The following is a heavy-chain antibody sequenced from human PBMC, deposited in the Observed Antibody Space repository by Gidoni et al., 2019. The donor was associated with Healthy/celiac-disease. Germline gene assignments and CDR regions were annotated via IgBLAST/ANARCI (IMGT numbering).Heavy chain of an antibody. Sequence: EVQLLESGGGLVQPGGSLRLSCAAAGVTFSSYALSWVRQAPGKGLEWVSAISGSGGSTYYADSVKGRFTISRDNSKNTLYLQMNSLRAEDTAVYYCAKAPGLTYFDYWGQGTLVTVSS. D-gene: IGHD3-10*01. J-gene: IGHJ4*02. CDR3: AKAPGLTYFDY. V-gene: IGHV3-23*01. CDR1: GVTFSSYA. CDR2: ISGSGGST.